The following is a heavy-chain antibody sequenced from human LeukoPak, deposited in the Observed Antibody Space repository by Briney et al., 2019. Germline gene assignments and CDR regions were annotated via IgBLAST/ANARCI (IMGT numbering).Heavy chain of an antibody. J-gene: IGHJ4*02. V-gene: IGHV3-48*04. Sequence: GGSLRLSCAASGFTFSSYSMNWVRQAPGKGLEWVSYISSSSSTIYYADSVKGRFTISRDNAKNSPYLQMNSLRAEDTAVYYCARGGWGEYYYDSSGYYLSNSPFDYWGQGTLVTVSS. CDR1: GFTFSSYS. CDR2: ISSSSSTI. D-gene: IGHD3-22*01. CDR3: ARGGWGEYYYDSSGYYLSNSPFDY.